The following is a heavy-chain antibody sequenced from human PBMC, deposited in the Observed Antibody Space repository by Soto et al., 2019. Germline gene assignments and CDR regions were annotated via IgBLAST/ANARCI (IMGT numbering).Heavy chain of an antibody. V-gene: IGHV3-30*03. CDR3: ARTMVRGAEYFQH. D-gene: IGHD3-10*01. CDR1: GFTFSSYG. Sequence: GGSLRLSCAASGFTFSSYGMHWVRQAPGKGLEWVAVISYDGSNKYYADSVKGRFTISRDNSKNTLYLQMNSLRAEDTAVYYCARTMVRGAEYFQHWGQGTLVTVSS. CDR2: ISYDGSNK. J-gene: IGHJ1*01.